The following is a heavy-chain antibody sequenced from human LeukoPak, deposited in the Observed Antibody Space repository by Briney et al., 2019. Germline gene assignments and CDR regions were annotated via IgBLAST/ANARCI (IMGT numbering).Heavy chain of an antibody. CDR3: ARVSAAGTLFVDY. D-gene: IGHD6-19*01. Sequence: PSGTLSLTCAVSGGSISSSNWWSWVRQPPGKGLEWIGEIYHSGSTNYNPSLKSRVTISVDKSKNQFSLKLTSVTAADTAVYYCARVSAAGTLFVDYWGQGTLVTVSS. J-gene: IGHJ4*02. CDR1: GGSISSSNW. CDR2: IYHSGST. V-gene: IGHV4-4*02.